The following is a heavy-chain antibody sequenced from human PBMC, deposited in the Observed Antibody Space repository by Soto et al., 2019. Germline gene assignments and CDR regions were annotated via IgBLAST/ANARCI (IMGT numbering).Heavy chain of an antibody. CDR2: ILNDGSNR. Sequence: QVQLVESGGGVVQPGRSLRLCCAASEFTFSNYGMHWVRQAPGKGLEWVAVILNDGSNRYHADSVKDRFTISRDNSKNTLYLQMNSLRAEDTAVYYCARDDEYSGNGMDVWGQGTTVTVS. D-gene: IGHD3-10*01. V-gene: IGHV3-33*01. CDR1: EFTFSNYG. CDR3: ARDDEYSGNGMDV. J-gene: IGHJ6*02.